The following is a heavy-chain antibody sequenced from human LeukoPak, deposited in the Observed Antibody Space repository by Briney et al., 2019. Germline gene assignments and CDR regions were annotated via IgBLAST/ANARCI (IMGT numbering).Heavy chain of an antibody. CDR3: ARVDNSYGPSGGVDY. D-gene: IGHD5-18*01. CDR1: GGSISSGDYY. V-gene: IGHV4-30-4*08. Sequence: SETLSLTCTVSGGSISSGDYYWSWIRQPPGKGLEWIGYIYYSGSTYYNPSLKSRVTISVDTSKKQFSLKLSSVTAADTAVYYCARVDNSYGPSGGVDYWGQGPLVTVSS. J-gene: IGHJ4*02. CDR2: IYYSGST.